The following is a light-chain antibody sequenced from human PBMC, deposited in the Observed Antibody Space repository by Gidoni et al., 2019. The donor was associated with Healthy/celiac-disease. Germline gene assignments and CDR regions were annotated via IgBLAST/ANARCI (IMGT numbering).Light chain of an antibody. J-gene: IGKJ2*01. CDR3: QQYNSYPYT. CDR1: QSISSW. Sequence: IQMTQSPSTLSASVGDRVNITSRASQSISSWLAWYQQKPGKAPKLLIYKASSLESGVPSRFSGSGSGTEFTLTISSLQPDDFATYYCQQYNSYPYTFGEGTKLEIK. CDR2: KAS. V-gene: IGKV1-5*03.